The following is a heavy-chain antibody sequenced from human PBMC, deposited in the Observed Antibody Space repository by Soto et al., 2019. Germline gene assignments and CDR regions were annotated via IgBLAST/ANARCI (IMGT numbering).Heavy chain of an antibody. J-gene: IGHJ4*02. V-gene: IGHV3-30-3*01. CDR2: ISYDGSSK. CDR3: ARDLRGRGRVGPFDY. Sequence: QMQLVGSGGGVVQPGRSLRLSCAASEFSFSSYAMHWVRQAPGKGLEWVAVISYDGSSKYYADSVKDRFTISRDNSKNTLYLQMNSLRPEDTAVYYCARDLRGRGRVGPFDYWGQGTLVTVSS. CDR1: EFSFSSYA. D-gene: IGHD3-16*01.